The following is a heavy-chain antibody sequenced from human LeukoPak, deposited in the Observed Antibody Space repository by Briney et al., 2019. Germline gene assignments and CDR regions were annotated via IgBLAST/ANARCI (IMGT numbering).Heavy chain of an antibody. Sequence: GALRLSCAASGFTFSSYAMHWVRQAPGKGLEWVAVISYDGSNKYYADSVKGRFTISRDNSKNTLYLQMNSLRAEDTAVYYCAKDQATIFDYWGQGTLVTVSS. D-gene: IGHD5-12*01. CDR2: ISYDGSNK. CDR1: GFTFSSYA. J-gene: IGHJ4*02. V-gene: IGHV3-30*04. CDR3: AKDQATIFDY.